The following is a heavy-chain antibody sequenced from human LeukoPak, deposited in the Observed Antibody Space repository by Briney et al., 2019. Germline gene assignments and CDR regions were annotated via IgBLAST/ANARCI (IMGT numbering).Heavy chain of an antibody. J-gene: IGHJ4*02. D-gene: IGHD1-26*01. CDR1: GFTFSSYA. Sequence: PGGSLRLSCAASGFTFSSYAMHWVRQAPGEGLEWVAVISYDGSNKYYADSVKGRFTISRDNSKNTLYLQMNSLRAEDTAVYYCARGWVGATFTLFDYWGQGTLVTVSS. V-gene: IGHV3-30-3*01. CDR2: ISYDGSNK. CDR3: ARGWVGATFTLFDY.